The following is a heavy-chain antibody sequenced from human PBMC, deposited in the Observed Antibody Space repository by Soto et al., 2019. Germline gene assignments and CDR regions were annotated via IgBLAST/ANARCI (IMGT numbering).Heavy chain of an antibody. V-gene: IGHV1-18*01. CDR3: ARVVGALGHWFDP. D-gene: IGHD1-26*01. Sequence: QVQLVQSGAEVKKPGASVKVSCKASGYTFTSYGISWVRQAPGQGLEWMGRICAYNGNTNYAQKLHXRLXMTTDTSTSTAYMELRSLRSDDTAVYYCARVVGALGHWFDPWGQGTLVTVSS. J-gene: IGHJ5*02. CDR1: GYTFTSYG. CDR2: ICAYNGNT.